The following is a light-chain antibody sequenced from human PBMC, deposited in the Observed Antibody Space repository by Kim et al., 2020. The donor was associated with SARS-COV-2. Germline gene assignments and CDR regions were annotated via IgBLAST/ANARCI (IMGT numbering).Light chain of an antibody. V-gene: IGKV3-20*01. CDR1: QSISSNY. J-gene: IGKJ2*01. CDR2: GAS. Sequence: WSPEERATLSCRASQSISSNYVAWYQQKPGQAPTLLIYGASSRATGIPDRCRGSGSGTDFTLIITRLEPEDFAVYYCQQYGGSLQTFGQGTKLEI. CDR3: QQYGGSLQT.